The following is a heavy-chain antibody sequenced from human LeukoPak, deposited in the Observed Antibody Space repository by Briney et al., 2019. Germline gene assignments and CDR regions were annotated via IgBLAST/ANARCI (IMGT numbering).Heavy chain of an antibody. CDR1: GYTFTGFA. V-gene: IGHV1-24*01. CDR2: FDPEDGET. D-gene: IGHD3-10*01. J-gene: IGHJ4*02. CDR3: ATDVLLWLRY. Sequence: ASVKVSCKASGYTFTGFAIHWVRQAPGQRLEWMGGFDPEDGETIYAQKFQGRVTMTEDTSTDTAYMELSSLRSEDTAVYYCATDVLLWLRYWGQGTLVTVSS.